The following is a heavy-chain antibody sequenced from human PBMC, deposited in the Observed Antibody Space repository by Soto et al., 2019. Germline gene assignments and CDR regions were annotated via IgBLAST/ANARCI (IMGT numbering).Heavy chain of an antibody. D-gene: IGHD3-10*01. CDR3: ARNSDHRLVRGWLDP. Sequence: QGQLHESGGGVVQPGRSLRLSCAASGLTFSTSAMHWVRQAPGKGLEWVAMISHDGSHEYYVDSVKGRFSVSRDNSHNILHLQMNSLRIVDTAVYFCARNSDHRLVRGWLDPWGQGTLVTVSS. V-gene: IGHV3-30-3*01. CDR1: GLTFSTSA. CDR2: ISHDGSHE. J-gene: IGHJ5*02.